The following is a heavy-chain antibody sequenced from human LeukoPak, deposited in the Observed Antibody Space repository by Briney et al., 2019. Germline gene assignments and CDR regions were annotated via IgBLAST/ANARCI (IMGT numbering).Heavy chain of an antibody. CDR1: GGSFSGYY. Sequence: SETLSLTCAVYGGSFSGYYWSWIRQPPGKGLEWIGEINHSGSTNYNPSLKSRVTISVDTSKNPFSLKLSSVTAADTAVYYCAHYYYYGSGLNWFDPWGQGTLVTVRS. V-gene: IGHV4-34*01. CDR2: INHSGST. J-gene: IGHJ5*02. CDR3: AHYYYYGSGLNWFDP. D-gene: IGHD3-10*01.